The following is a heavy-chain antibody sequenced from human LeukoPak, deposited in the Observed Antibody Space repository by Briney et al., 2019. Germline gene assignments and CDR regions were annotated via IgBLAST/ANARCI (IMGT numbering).Heavy chain of an antibody. J-gene: IGHJ4*02. CDR1: GGSIRSTSYY. D-gene: IGHD1-26*01. CDR2: IYYTGST. Sequence: SETLSLTCTVSGGSIRSTSYYWGWIRQPPGKGLEWIGTIYYTGSTYYNPSLKSRVTISVDTSKNLFSQKLSSLTAADTAVYYCARLSGSYRPDYWGQGTLVTVSS. V-gene: IGHV4-39*01. CDR3: ARLSGSYRPDY.